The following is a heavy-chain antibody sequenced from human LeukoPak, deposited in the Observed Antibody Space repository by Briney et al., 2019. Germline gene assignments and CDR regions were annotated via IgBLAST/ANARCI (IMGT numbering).Heavy chain of an antibody. V-gene: IGHV4-59*12. Sequence: SETLSLTCTVSGGSISSYYWSWIRQPPGKGLEWIGSIYYSGSTYYSPSLKNRVTISVDTSKNQFSLKLSSVTAADTAVYYCARVLSGSYEIDYWGQGTLVTVSS. CDR3: ARVLSGSYEIDY. CDR2: IYYSGST. CDR1: GGSISSYY. J-gene: IGHJ4*02. D-gene: IGHD1-26*01.